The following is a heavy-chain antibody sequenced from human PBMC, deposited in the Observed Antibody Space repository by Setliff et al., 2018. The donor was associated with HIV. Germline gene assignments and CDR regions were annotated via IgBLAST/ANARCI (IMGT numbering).Heavy chain of an antibody. CDR1: GFTFRTYA. Sequence: GGSLRLSCVGSGFTFRTYAMGWVRQAPGKGLEWVSTISTSGAKTYDADSMKGRFTISRDNSKNTVYLQMNSLTAEDTAVYYCARENYYVTEYWGQGTLVTVSS. CDR3: ARENYYVTEY. D-gene: IGHD3-10*02. CDR2: ISTSGAKT. V-gene: IGHV3-23*01. J-gene: IGHJ4*02.